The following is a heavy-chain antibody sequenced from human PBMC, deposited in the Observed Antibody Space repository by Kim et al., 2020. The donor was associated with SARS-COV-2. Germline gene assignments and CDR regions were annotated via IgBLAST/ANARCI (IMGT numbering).Heavy chain of an antibody. CDR1: GGTFSSYA. Sequence: SVKVSCKASGGTFSSYAISWVRQAPGQGLEWMGGIIPIFGTANYAQKFQGRVTITADESTSTAYMELSSLRSEDTAVYYCARWYRGSGWVNDYWGQGTLVTVSS. CDR3: ARWYRGSGWVNDY. CDR2: IIPIFGTA. J-gene: IGHJ4*02. V-gene: IGHV1-69*13. D-gene: IGHD6-19*01.